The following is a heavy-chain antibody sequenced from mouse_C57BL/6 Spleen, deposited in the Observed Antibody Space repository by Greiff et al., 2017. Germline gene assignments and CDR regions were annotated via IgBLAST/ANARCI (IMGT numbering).Heavy chain of an antibody. CDR3: AGFDYSNYVSFDY. D-gene: IGHD2-5*01. J-gene: IGHJ2*01. Sequence: VQLQQPGAELVKPGASVKLSCKASGYTFTSYWMQWVKQRPGQGLEWIGEIDPSDSYTNYNQKFKGKATLTVDTSSSTADMQHSSLTSEDSAVYYCAGFDYSNYVSFDYWGQGTTLTVSS. CDR1: GYTFTSYW. V-gene: IGHV1-50*01. CDR2: IDPSDSYT.